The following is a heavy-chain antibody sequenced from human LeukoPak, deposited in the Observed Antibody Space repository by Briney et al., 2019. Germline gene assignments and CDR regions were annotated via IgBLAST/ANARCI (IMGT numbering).Heavy chain of an antibody. D-gene: IGHD3-3*01. CDR2: IYYSGST. J-gene: IGHJ4*02. Sequence: SETLSLTCTVSGGSISSGGYYWSWIRQHPGKGLEWIGHIYYSGSTYYNPSLKSRVTISVDTSTNQFALKLSSVTTADTAVYYCARGAPDFWSGYYKGEFDYWGQGTLVTVSP. CDR3: ARGAPDFWSGYYKGEFDY. V-gene: IGHV4-31*03. CDR1: GGSISSGGYY.